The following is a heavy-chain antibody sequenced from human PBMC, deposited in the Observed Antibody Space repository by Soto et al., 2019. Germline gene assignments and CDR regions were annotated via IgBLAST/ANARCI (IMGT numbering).Heavy chain of an antibody. Sequence: QVQLVQSGAEVKKPGASVKVSCKASGYTFTSYDINWVRQATGQGLEWMGWMNPNSGNTGYAQKFQGRVTMTRNTTISTAYMELSILKPEDTAVYYCARGHYDYMWGSYRFSQDAFDIWGQGTMVTVSS. J-gene: IGHJ3*02. CDR2: MNPNSGNT. CDR3: ARGHYDYMWGSYRFSQDAFDI. D-gene: IGHD3-16*02. CDR1: GYTFTSYD. V-gene: IGHV1-8*01.